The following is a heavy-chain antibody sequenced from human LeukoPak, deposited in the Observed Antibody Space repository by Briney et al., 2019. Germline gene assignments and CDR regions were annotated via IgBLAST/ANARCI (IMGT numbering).Heavy chain of an antibody. Sequence: SETLSLTCTVSGGSISSSSYYWGWIRQPPGKGLEWIGSIYYSGSTYYNPSLKSRVTISVDTSKNQFSLKLSSVTAADTAVYYCARDPNYYGSGRLIPTGLQYNWFDPWGQGTLVTVSS. V-gene: IGHV4-39*07. CDR1: GGSISSSSYY. CDR3: ARDPNYYGSGRLIPTGLQYNWFDP. J-gene: IGHJ5*02. CDR2: IYYSGST. D-gene: IGHD3-10*01.